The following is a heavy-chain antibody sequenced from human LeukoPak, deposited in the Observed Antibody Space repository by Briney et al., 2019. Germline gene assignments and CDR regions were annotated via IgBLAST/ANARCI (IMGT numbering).Heavy chain of an antibody. J-gene: IGHJ4*02. D-gene: IGHD3-3*01. V-gene: IGHV3-23*01. Sequence: GGSLRLSCAASGFTFSSYAMSWVRQAPGKGLEWVSAISGSGGSTYYADPVKGRFTISRDNSKNTLYLQMNSLRAEDTAVYYCAKVGPNYDFWSGYYTLDYWGQGTLVTVSS. CDR1: GFTFSSYA. CDR2: ISGSGGST. CDR3: AKVGPNYDFWSGYYTLDY.